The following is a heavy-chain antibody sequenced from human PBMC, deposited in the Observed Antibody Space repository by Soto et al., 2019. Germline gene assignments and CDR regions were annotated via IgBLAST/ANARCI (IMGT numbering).Heavy chain of an antibody. CDR2: ISSSGTSA. V-gene: IGHV3-11*05. D-gene: IGHD6-19*01. J-gene: IGHJ4*02. Sequence: QVQLEESGGGLVKPGGSLRLSCAASGFTFSAYYMSWIRQAPGKGLEYISYISSSGTSANYADSVKGRFTISRDNAKNSLYLQMNSLSAEDTAVYYCARDRGAVTGQYFDYWGQGARVTVSS. CDR3: ARDRGAVTGQYFDY. CDR1: GFTFSAYY.